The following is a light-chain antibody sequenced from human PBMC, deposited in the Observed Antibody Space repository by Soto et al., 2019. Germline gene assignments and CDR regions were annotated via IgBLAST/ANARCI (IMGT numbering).Light chain of an antibody. Sequence: DIQMTQSPSSLSASVGDRVTITCRASQNIGNYLNWYQQRPGKAPRLLIYAASNLQSGVPSRFTGSGSGTDFTLTVSSLQPEDFATYFCQQSSTTPLTFGGGTRVEIK. V-gene: IGKV1-39*01. CDR1: QNIGNY. CDR3: QQSSTTPLT. J-gene: IGKJ4*01. CDR2: AAS.